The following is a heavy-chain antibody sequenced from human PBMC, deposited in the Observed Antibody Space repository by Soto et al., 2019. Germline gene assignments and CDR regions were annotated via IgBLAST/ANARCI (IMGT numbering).Heavy chain of an antibody. V-gene: IGHV4-34*01. Sequence: TLYLTCAINRWPFLGYYWTWLYQPKRPGLEWIGEINHSKRTNHNPSLKSRVNIQNDTSKNQFSLKVTSVTAADTALYYCARDYFDSSDYTTNWFDPWGQG. D-gene: IGHD3-22*01. J-gene: IGHJ5*02. CDR3: ARDYFDSSDYTTNWFDP. CDR1: RWPFLGYY. CDR2: INHSKRT.